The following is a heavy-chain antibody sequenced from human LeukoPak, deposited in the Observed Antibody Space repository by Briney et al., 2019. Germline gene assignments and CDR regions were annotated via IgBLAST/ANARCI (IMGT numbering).Heavy chain of an antibody. CDR2: IDPSDSYT. CDR3: ARATTPNYGSGSYEI. D-gene: IGHD3-10*01. J-gene: IGHJ3*02. Sequence: GESLRISCKGSGYSFASYWISWVRQMPGKGLEWTGRIDPSDSYTNYSPSFQGHVTISADKSISTAYLQWSSLKASDTAMYYCARATTPNYGSGSYEIWGQGTMVTVSS. V-gene: IGHV5-10-1*01. CDR1: GYSFASYW.